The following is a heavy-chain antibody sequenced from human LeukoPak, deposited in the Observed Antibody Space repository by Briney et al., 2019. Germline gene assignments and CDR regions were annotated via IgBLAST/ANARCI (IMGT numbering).Heavy chain of an antibody. D-gene: IGHD6-19*01. J-gene: IGHJ4*02. CDR2: IHHSGST. Sequence: SGTLYLTCAVSGGSISSNNWWNWVRQPPGKGLEWIGEIHHSGSTHYNPSLKSRLTISVDKSRNQFSLKLTSVTAADTAVYYCAERGSGWYFHNWGQGTLVTVSS. CDR1: GGSISSNNW. CDR3: AERGSGWYFHN. V-gene: IGHV4-4*02.